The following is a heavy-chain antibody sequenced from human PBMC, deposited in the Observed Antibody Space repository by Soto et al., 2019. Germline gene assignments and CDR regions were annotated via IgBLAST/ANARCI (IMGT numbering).Heavy chain of an antibody. D-gene: IGHD2-21*02. CDR2: MNPNSGNT. V-gene: IGHV1-8*01. CDR1: GYTFTSYD. Sequence: ASVKVSCKASGYTFTSYDINWVRQATGQGLEWMGWMNPNSGNTGYAQKFQGRVTMTRNTSISTAYMELSSLRSEDTAVYYCARVEIPATAISRIWFDPCGQGTLVTVPS. CDR3: ARVEIPATAISRIWFDP. J-gene: IGHJ5*02.